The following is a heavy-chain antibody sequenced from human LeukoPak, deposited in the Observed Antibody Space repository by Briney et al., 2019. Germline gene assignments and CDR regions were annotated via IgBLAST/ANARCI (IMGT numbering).Heavy chain of an antibody. CDR2: IYYSGNT. D-gene: IGHD3-3*01. CDR3: ARSGNIYYDDPFDI. J-gene: IGHJ3*02. Sequence: SETLSLTCSVSGDSIIKNNNYWGWIRQSPGKGLEWIGLIYYSGNTYYNPSLKSRVTISVDTSENQFSLKLSSVTAADTAVYYCARSGNIYYDDPFDIWGQGTMVTVSS. V-gene: IGHV4-39*07. CDR1: GDSIIKNNNY.